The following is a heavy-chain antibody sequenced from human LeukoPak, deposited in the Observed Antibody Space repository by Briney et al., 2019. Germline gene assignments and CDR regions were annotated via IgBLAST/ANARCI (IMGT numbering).Heavy chain of an antibody. CDR3: ARSPDILTGENFDY. CDR2: INPKNAAT. V-gene: IGHV1-2*02. Sequence: ASVKVSCKASGYTFTGHYMHWVRQAPGQGLEWMGWINPKNAATNYAQKFQGRVTMTRDTSIRTAYMEVSRLRSDDTAVYYCARSPDILTGENFDYWGQGTLVTVSS. CDR1: GYTFTGHY. D-gene: IGHD3-9*01. J-gene: IGHJ4*02.